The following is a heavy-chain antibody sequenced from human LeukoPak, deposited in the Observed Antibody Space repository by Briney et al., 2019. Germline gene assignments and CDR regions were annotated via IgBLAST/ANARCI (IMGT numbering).Heavy chain of an antibody. CDR1: GYSTSNGYY. V-gene: IGHV4-38-2*02. CDR2: IYHSGST. D-gene: IGHD3-10*01. Sequence: SETLSLTCTVSGYSTSNGYYWGWIRQPPGKGLEWIGSIYHSGSTYYNLSLKSRVTIFVDTSKNHFSLKLSSVTAADTAMYYCAANSADQNTLGSSYKVWGQGTLVTVSS. CDR3: AANSADQNTLGSSYKV. J-gene: IGHJ4*02.